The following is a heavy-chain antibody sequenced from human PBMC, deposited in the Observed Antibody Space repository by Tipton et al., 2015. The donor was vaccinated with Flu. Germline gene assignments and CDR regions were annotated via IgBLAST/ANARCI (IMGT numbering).Heavy chain of an antibody. Sequence: TLSLTCAVYGGSFSGYYWSWIRQPPGKGLEWIGEINHSGSTNYNPPLKSRVTISVDTSKNQFSLKLSSVTAADTAMYYCARGGYYDILTGYKYNFDYWGRGTLVAVSS. J-gene: IGHJ4*02. V-gene: IGHV4-34*01. D-gene: IGHD3-9*01. CDR2: INHSGST. CDR1: GGSFSGYY. CDR3: ARGGYYDILTGYKYNFDY.